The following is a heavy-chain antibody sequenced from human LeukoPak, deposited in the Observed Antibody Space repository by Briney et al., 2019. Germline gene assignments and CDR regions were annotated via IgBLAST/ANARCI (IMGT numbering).Heavy chain of an antibody. Sequence: GESLKISCKGSGYSFTSYWIGWVRQMPGKGLEWMGIIYAGDSDTRYSPSFQGQVTISADKSISTAYLQWSSLKASDTAMYYCARQYYGTPDGRYFDYWGQGTLVTVSS. CDR2: IYAGDSDT. J-gene: IGHJ4*02. V-gene: IGHV5-51*01. D-gene: IGHD4-17*01. CDR3: ARQYYGTPDGRYFDY. CDR1: GYSFTSYW.